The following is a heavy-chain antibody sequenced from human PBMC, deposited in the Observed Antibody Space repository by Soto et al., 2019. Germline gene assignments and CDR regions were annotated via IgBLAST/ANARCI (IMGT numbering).Heavy chain of an antibody. V-gene: IGHV3-20*04. CDR2: MHRNGNST. D-gene: IGHD4-17*01. CDR3: AKDHRWGYESGDYGDS. CDR1: GFSLDEYG. Sequence: EVQLVESGGGVVRPGGSLRLACVVSGFSLDEYGMSWVRQAPGKGPEWVSGMHRNGNSTGYADSVKGRFTISRDDAKNSLYLRMNSLRAEDTAFYYCAKDHRWGYESGDYGDSWGHGTLVTVSS. J-gene: IGHJ5*01.